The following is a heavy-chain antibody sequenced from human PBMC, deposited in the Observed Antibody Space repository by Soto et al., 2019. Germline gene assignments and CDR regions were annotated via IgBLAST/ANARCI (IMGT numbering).Heavy chain of an antibody. J-gene: IGHJ4*02. CDR3: ARARCSSGQCYYFDY. CDR2: ISRSGDRT. CDR1: GFTFSSYN. D-gene: IGHD2-15*01. Sequence: EVQLVESGEGLVQPGGSLRLSCAASGFTFSSYNIHWIRQAPGKGLEFVSAISRSGDRTYYADSVKGRFTITRDNSKNTVWIQMGRLRAEDMAVYYCARARCSSGQCYYFDYWGRGALVSVSS. V-gene: IGHV3-64*02.